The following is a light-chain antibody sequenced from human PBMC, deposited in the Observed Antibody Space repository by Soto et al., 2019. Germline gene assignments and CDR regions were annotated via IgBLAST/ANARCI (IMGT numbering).Light chain of an antibody. Sequence: QTVVTQEPSFSVSPGGTVTLTCGLSSGSVSTRFFPTWYQQTPGQAPRTLIYNTNTRSSGVPDRFSGSILENKAALTITGAQADDESDYYCILYMGRGIWVFGGGTKLTVL. CDR2: NTN. CDR3: ILYMGRGIWV. V-gene: IGLV8-61*01. CDR1: SGSVSTRFF. J-gene: IGLJ3*02.